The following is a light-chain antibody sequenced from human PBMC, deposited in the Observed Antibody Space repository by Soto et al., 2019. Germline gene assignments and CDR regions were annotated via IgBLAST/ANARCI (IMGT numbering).Light chain of an antibody. CDR3: HQFNDYPPT. CDR1: QGISSA. CDR2: DAS. Sequence: AIQLTQSPSSLSASVGDSVTITCRASQGISSALAWYQQKPGKAPKLLIYDASSLQAGVPSRFSGSGSGTDFTLTISSLRPDDFATYFCHQFNDYPPTFGGGTKVEIK. J-gene: IGKJ4*01. V-gene: IGKV1D-13*01.